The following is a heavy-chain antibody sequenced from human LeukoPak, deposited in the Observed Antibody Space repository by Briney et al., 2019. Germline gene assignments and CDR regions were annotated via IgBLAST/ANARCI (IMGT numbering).Heavy chain of an antibody. J-gene: IGHJ4*02. CDR3: ARLDSSGYRRVLDY. D-gene: IGHD3-22*01. CDR2: ISPGAGST. V-gene: IGHV3-23*01. CDR1: GFTFTSNV. Sequence: GGSLRLSCAVSGFTFTSNVMSWVRQAPGKGLEWVSTISPGAGSTNYADAVKGRFTISRDNSKNTLFLQMSSLRAEDTDVYYCARLDSSGYRRVLDYWGQGTLVNVSS.